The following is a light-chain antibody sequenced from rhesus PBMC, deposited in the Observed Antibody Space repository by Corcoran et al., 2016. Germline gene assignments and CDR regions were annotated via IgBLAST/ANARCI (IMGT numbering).Light chain of an antibody. J-gene: IGKJ1*01. CDR1: QGIRNW. CDR2: RTS. V-gene: IGKV1-69*01. Sequence: DIQMTQSPSSLSASVGDRVTITCRASQGIRNWLAWYQQKPGKAPKLLIYRTSNLETGVPSRFSGSGFGTDLTLTISSLQTEDLRTYYCQQHDKAPWTFGQGTKVEI. CDR3: QQHDKAPWT.